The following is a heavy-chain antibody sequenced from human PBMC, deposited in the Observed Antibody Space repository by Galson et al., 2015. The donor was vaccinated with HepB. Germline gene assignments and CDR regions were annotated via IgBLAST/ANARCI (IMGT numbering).Heavy chain of an antibody. CDR3: ARDRATIAWFDP. Sequence: SVTVSCKASGYTFTSYGISWVRQAPGQGLEWMGWISAYNGNTNYAQKLQGRVTMTTDTSTSTAYMELRSLRSDDTAVYYCARDRATIAWFDPWGQGALVTVSS. D-gene: IGHD2-21*01. CDR2: ISAYNGNT. CDR1: GYTFTSYG. J-gene: IGHJ5*02. V-gene: IGHV1-18*01.